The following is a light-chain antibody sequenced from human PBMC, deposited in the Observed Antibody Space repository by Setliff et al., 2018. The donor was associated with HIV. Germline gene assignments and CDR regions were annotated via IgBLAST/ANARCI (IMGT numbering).Light chain of an antibody. CDR2: DVT. CDR1: SSDVGAYNY. V-gene: IGLV2-8*01. J-gene: IGLJ2*01. Sequence: QSVLTQPRSVSGSPGQSVTVSCTGSSSDVGAYNYVSWYQQHPGKAPKVIIYDVTDRPSGVSDRFSGSKSGNTASLTVSGLQAEDEADYYCSSYAGSNDLVFGGGTKVTVL. CDR3: SSYAGSNDLV.